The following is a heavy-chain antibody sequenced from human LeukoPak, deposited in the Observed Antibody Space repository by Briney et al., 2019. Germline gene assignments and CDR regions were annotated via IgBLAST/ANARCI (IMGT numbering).Heavy chain of an antibody. D-gene: IGHD6-19*01. V-gene: IGHV4-39*01. Sequence: SETLSLTCTVSGGSISSSSYYWGWIRQPPGKGLEWIGSIYYSGSTYYNPSLKSRVTISVDTSKNQFSLKLSSVTAADTAVYYCARGRGWYGVGYWGQGTLVTVSS. J-gene: IGHJ4*02. CDR3: ARGRGWYGVGY. CDR2: IYYSGST. CDR1: GGSISSSSYY.